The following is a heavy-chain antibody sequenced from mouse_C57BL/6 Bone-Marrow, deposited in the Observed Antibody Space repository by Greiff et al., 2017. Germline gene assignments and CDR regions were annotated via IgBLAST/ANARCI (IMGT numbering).Heavy chain of an antibody. Sequence: QVHVKQSGAELARPGASVKLSCKASGYTFTSYGISWVKQRTGQGLEWIGEIYPRSGNTYYNEKFKGKATLTADKSYSTAYMELRSLTSEDSAVYFCARRGYYYGSSYHYYAMDYWGQGTSVTVSS. CDR1: GYTFTSYG. V-gene: IGHV1-81*01. D-gene: IGHD1-1*01. CDR3: ARRGYYYGSSYHYYAMDY. CDR2: IYPRSGNT. J-gene: IGHJ4*01.